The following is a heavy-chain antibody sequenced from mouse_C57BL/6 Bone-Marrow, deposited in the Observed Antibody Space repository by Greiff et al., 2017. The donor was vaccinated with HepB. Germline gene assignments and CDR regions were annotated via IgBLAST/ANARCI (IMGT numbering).Heavy chain of an antibody. Sequence: EVKLQESGPGLVKPSQSLSLTCSVTGYSITSGYYWNWIRQFPGNKLEWMGYISYDGSNNYNPSLKNRISITRDTSKNQFFLKLNSVTTEDTATYYCARGAYGRAMDYWGQGTSVTVSS. J-gene: IGHJ4*01. CDR3: ARGAYGRAMDY. CDR2: ISYDGSN. D-gene: IGHD1-1*01. CDR1: GYSITSGYY. V-gene: IGHV3-6*01.